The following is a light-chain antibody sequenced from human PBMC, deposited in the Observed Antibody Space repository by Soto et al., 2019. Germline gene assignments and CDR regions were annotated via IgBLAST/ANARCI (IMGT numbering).Light chain of an antibody. CDR3: QQYSNYSWT. J-gene: IGKJ1*01. Sequence: DIQMTQSPSTLSASVGDRVTITCRASQSIDRWLAWYQQKPGKAPKLVIYDGSTLESGVPSRFSVSGSGTEFTLTITSLQPDDFATYYCQQYSNYSWTFGQGTKVDIK. CDR1: QSIDRW. CDR2: DGS. V-gene: IGKV1-5*01.